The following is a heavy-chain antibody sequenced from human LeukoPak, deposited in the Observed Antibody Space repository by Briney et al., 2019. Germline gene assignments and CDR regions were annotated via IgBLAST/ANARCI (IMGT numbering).Heavy chain of an antibody. J-gene: IGHJ4*02. CDR2: ISSSGSTI. V-gene: IGHV3-11*01. Sequence: GGSLRLSCAASGFTFSDYYMSWIRQAPGKGLEWVSYISSSGSTIYYADSVKGRFTISRDNAKNSLYLQMNSLRAEDTAVYYCARDDVDTAMASAGWGQGTLVTVSS. D-gene: IGHD5-18*01. CDR1: GFTFSDYY. CDR3: ARDDVDTAMASAG.